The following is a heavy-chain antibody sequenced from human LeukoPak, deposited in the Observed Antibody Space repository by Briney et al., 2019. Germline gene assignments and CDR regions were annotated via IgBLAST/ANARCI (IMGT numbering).Heavy chain of an antibody. CDR1: GFTVSTSY. J-gene: IGHJ5*02. CDR2: IFSDGTT. CDR3: ARTVIRMTMERYFDP. D-gene: IGHD1-26*01. V-gene: IGHV3-66*01. Sequence: PGGSLRLSCEGSGFTVSTSYMSWVRQVPGKGLEWVSLIFSDGTTYYADSVKGRFILSRDNSKNTLYLQMDSLRAEDTGVYYCARTVIRMTMERYFDPWGQGTLVTVSS.